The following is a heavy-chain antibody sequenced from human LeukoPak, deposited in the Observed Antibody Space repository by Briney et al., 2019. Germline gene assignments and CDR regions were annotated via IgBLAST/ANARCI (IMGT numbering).Heavy chain of an antibody. CDR3: ARDLGYCSSTNCYGDKWFDP. D-gene: IGHD2-2*01. V-gene: IGHV3-23*01. CDR1: GFTFSGSA. J-gene: IGHJ5*02. Sequence: GGSLRLSCAASGFTFSGSAMSWVRQAPGEGLEWVSLISYSGANSYYTDSVRGRFTISRDNSKDTLFLQMNSLRAEDTAVYYCARDLGYCSSTNCYGDKWFDPWGQGTLVTVSS. CDR2: ISYSGANS.